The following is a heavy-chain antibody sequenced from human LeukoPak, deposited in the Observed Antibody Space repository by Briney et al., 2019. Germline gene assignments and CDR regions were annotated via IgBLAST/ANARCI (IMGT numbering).Heavy chain of an antibody. CDR3: ARGRSSSFDSPLFDY. Sequence: GASVKVSCKASGYTFTGYYMHWVRQAPGQGLEWMGWINPSGGSTSYAQKFQGRVTMTRDMSTSTVYMELSSLRSEDTAVYYCARGRSSSFDSPLFDYWGQGTLVTVSS. CDR2: INPSGGST. CDR1: GYTFTGYY. D-gene: IGHD6-13*01. V-gene: IGHV1-46*01. J-gene: IGHJ4*02.